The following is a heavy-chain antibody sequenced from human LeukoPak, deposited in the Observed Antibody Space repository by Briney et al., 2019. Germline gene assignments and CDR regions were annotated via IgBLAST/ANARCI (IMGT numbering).Heavy chain of an antibody. Sequence: PSETLSLTCTVSGGSISSSSYYWGWIRQPPGKGLEWIGSIYYSGSTYYNPSLKSRVTISVDTSKNQFSLKLSSVTAADTAVYYCARGRADSGYCSGGSCLQKFPFDYWGQGTLVTVSS. V-gene: IGHV4-39*01. CDR1: GGSISSSSYY. CDR2: IYYSGST. J-gene: IGHJ4*02. CDR3: ARGRADSGYCSGGSCLQKFPFDY. D-gene: IGHD2-15*01.